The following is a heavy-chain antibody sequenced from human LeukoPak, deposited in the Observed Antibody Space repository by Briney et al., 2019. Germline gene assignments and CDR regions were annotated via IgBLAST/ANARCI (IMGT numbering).Heavy chain of an antibody. CDR2: ISDSGGST. J-gene: IGHJ3*02. CDR3: AKPRVAGRANDAFDI. Sequence: GGSLRLSCAASGFTFSSYALSWVRQAPGKGLEWVSAISDSGGSTYYADSVKGRFTISRDNFKNTLYLQMNSLRAEDTAVYYCAKPRVAGRANDAFDIWGQGTMVTVSS. D-gene: IGHD6-19*01. V-gene: IGHV3-23*01. CDR1: GFTFSSYA.